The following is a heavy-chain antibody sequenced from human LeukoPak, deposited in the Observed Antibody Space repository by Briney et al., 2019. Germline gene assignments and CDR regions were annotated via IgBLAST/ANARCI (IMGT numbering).Heavy chain of an antibody. CDR3: AIKSRTSSPPIH. V-gene: IGHV3-23*01. J-gene: IGHJ6*02. Sequence: GGSLRLSCATSGFSFSTYAMSRVRQAPGKGLEWVSGIRTNGRATFYADSVKGRFTISTDSSKNTLSLQMNSLRAEDTAVYYCAIKSRTSSPPIHWGQGTTVTVSS. CDR1: GFSFSTYA. D-gene: IGHD2-2*01. CDR2: IRTNGRAT.